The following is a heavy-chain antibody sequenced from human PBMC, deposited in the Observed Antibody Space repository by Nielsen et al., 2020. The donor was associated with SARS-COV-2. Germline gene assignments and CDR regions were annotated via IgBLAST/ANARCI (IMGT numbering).Heavy chain of an antibody. V-gene: IGHV3-9*01. D-gene: IGHD5-18*01. J-gene: IGHJ4*02. CDR1: GFTFDDYA. CDR3: AKAPYSYGYYFDY. CDR2: ISWNSGSI. Sequence: SLKISCAASGFTFDDYAMHWVRQAQGKGLEWVSGISWNSGSIGYADSVKGRFTISRDNAKNSLYLQMNSLRAEDTALYYCAKAPYSYGYYFDYWGQGTLVTVSS.